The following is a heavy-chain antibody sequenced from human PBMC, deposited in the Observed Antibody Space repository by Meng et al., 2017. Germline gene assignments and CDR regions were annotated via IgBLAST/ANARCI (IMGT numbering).Heavy chain of an antibody. CDR1: GGSFSGYY. Sequence: SETLSLTCAVSGGSFSGYYWSWIRQPPGKGLEWIGEINHSGSTNYNPSLKSRVTISVDTSKNQFSLKLSSVTAADTAVYYCARVQVVVAATHDYYYYGMDIWGQGTTVTVSS. D-gene: IGHD2-15*01. CDR3: ARVQVVVAATHDYYYYGMDI. CDR2: INHSGST. J-gene: IGHJ6*02. V-gene: IGHV4-34*01.